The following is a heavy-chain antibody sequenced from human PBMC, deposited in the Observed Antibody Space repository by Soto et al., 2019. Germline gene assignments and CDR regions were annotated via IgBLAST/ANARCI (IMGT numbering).Heavy chain of an antibody. J-gene: IGHJ4*01. CDR2: IFHSGNA. Sequence: SETLSLTCTVSGGSIRNVYWSWIRQPPGKGLEWIGFIFHSGNAKHNPSLKSRVTISVDTSKNQFSLSLDSVTAADTAVYFCARAHAPTLPFDYWGQVTLVT. CDR3: ARAHAPTLPFDY. D-gene: IGHD2-15*01. CDR1: GGSIRNVY. V-gene: IGHV4-59*01.